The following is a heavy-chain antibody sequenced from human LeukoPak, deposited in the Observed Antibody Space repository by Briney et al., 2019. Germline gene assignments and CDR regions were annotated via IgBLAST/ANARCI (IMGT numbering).Heavy chain of an antibody. CDR1: GFTVSSNY. D-gene: IGHD1-7*01. J-gene: IGHJ4*02. CDR2: IYSGGST. Sequence: GGSLRLSCAASGFTVSSNYMSWVRQAPGKGLEWVSVIYSGGSTYYADSVKGRFTISKDNSKSTLYLQMNSLRAEDTAVYYCASGITGTTDYWGQGTLVTVSS. CDR3: ASGITGTTDY. V-gene: IGHV3-66*02.